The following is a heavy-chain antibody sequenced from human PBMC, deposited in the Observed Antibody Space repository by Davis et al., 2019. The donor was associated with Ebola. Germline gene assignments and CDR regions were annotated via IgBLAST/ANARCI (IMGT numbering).Heavy chain of an antibody. J-gene: IGHJ3*02. CDR3: ARVRYRCSSTSCYAFDI. D-gene: IGHD2-2*01. V-gene: IGHV3-23*01. CDR1: GFTFSSYA. CDR2: ISGSGGST. Sequence: PGGSLRLSCAASGFTFSSYAMSWVRQAPGKGLEWVSAISGSGGSTYYADSVKGRFTISRDNAKNSLYLQMNSLRAEDTAVYYCARVRYRCSSTSCYAFDIWGQGTMVTVSS.